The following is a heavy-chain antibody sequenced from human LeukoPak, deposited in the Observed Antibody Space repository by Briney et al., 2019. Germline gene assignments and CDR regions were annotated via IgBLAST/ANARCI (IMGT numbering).Heavy chain of an antibody. D-gene: IGHD5-18*01. CDR2: INSNGGST. J-gene: IGHJ2*01. CDR1: GFTFSSYA. V-gene: IGHV3-64*01. Sequence: PGGSLRLSCAASGFTFSSYAMHWVRQAPGKGLEYVSGINSNGGSTYYTNSVKGRFTISRDNYCARRWPARDTVMVSTMIKWYFDLWGRGTLVTVSS. CDR3: DL.